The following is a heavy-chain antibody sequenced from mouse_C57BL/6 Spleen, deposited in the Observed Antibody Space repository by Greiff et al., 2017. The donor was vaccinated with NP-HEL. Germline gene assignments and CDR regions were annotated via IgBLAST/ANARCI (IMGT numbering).Heavy chain of an antibody. Sequence: QVQLQQSGAELVKPGASVKMSCTASGYTFTSYWITWVKQRPGQALEWIGDIYPGSGSTNSNDKFRTKATLTVDTSSRTAYMQLSSLTSEDSAVYYCARARLRQGPYYAMDYWGQGTSVTVSS. CDR2: IYPGSGST. CDR3: ARARLRQGPYYAMDY. D-gene: IGHD2-2*01. V-gene: IGHV1-55*01. CDR1: GYTFTSYW. J-gene: IGHJ4*01.